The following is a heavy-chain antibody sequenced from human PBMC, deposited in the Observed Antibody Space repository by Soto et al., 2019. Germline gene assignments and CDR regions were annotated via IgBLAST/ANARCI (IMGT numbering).Heavy chain of an antibody. Sequence: ASVKVSCKASGYTFTSYGIIWVRQAPGQGLEWMGWISAYNGNTNYAQKLQGRVTMTTDTSTSTAYMELRSLRSDDTTVYYCARPGYYDSSGYKRGYSAFDMWGQGTMVTVSS. CDR3: ARPGYYDSSGYKRGYSAFDM. CDR2: ISAYNGNT. V-gene: IGHV1-18*01. D-gene: IGHD3-22*01. CDR1: GYTFTSYG. J-gene: IGHJ3*02.